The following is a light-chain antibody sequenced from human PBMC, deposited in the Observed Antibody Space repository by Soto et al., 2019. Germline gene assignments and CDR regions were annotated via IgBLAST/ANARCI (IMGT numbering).Light chain of an antibody. CDR1: QSVSSY. V-gene: IGKV3-11*01. CDR3: QQRSNWPSWT. J-gene: IGKJ1*01. CDR2: DAS. Sequence: EIVLTQSPATLSLSPGERATLSCSASQSVSSYLAWYQQKPGQAPRLLIYDASNRATGIPARFSGSGSGTDFTLTISSLEPEDFAVYYCQQRSNWPSWTFGHGTKVEIK.